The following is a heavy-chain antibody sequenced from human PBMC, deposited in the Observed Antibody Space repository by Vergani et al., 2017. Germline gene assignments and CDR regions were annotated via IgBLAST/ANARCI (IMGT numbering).Heavy chain of an antibody. CDR1: GFTFSSYA. D-gene: IGHD3-22*01. CDR3: ASPGDSSGYYPGQFDY. CDR2: ISGSGGST. J-gene: IGHJ4*02. Sequence: EVQLLESGGGLVQPGGSLRLSCAASGFTFSSYAMSWVRQAPGKGLEWVSAISGSGGSTYYADSVKGRFTISRDNSKNTLYLQMNSLRAEDTAVYYCASPGDSSGYYPGQFDYWGQGTLVTVSS. V-gene: IGHV3-23*01.